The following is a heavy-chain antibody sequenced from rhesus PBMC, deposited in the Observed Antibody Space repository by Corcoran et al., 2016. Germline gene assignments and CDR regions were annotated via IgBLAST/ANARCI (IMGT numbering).Heavy chain of an antibody. V-gene: IGHV2-95*01. CDR1: GFSIRTSGTG. Sequence: QVTLKESGPALVKPTQTLTLTCTFSGFSIRTSGTGVGWIRQPPGKALESLASIYWNDSKYYSTALKSRITISKYTSKTQVVLTMTIMVPVDTATYYCARSSWNPLAYWGQGVLVTVSS. CDR3: ARSSWNPLAY. D-gene: IGHD1-1*01. CDR2: IYWNDSK. J-gene: IGHJ4*01.